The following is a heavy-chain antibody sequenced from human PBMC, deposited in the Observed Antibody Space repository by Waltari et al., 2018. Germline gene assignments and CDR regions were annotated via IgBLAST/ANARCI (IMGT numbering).Heavy chain of an antibody. D-gene: IGHD2-21*01. CDR1: GFPFSSYW. CDR2: IKQDVSER. J-gene: IGHJ4*02. CDR3: ASPLAYGGCDCYSKGGY. V-gene: IGHV3-7*01. Sequence: EVQLVESGGGLVQPGGSLRLSCAASGFPFSSYWMSWVRQATGKGLEWVATIKQDVSERYYVEAVKRRFTISRDNAKNSVYLQMNSLRAADTAVYYCASPLAYGGCDCYSKGGYWGQGTLVTVSS.